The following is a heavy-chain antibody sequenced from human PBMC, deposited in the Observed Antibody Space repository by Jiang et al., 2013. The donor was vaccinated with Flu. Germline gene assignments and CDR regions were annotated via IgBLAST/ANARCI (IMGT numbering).Heavy chain of an antibody. Sequence: LLKPSETLSLSCTVSGGSISSYYWTWIRQPPGKGLEWIGYIYYGGSTNYNPSLKSRVTISVDTSKNQFSLRLNSVTAADTAVYYCARGIIVVGEPGWGAFDLWGQGTMVTVSS. CDR2: IYYGGST. CDR3: ARGIIVVGEPGWGAFDL. D-gene: IGHD2-15*01. J-gene: IGHJ3*01. CDR1: GGSISSYY. V-gene: IGHV4-59*01.